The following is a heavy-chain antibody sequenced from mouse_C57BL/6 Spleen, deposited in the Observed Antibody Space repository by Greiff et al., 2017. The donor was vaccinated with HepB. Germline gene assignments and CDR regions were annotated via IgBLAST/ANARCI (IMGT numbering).Heavy chain of an antibody. V-gene: IGHV1-81*01. J-gene: IGHJ2*01. CDR2: IYPRSGNT. CDR3: APIDGDY. Sequence: VQLVESGAELVRPGASVKLSCKASGYTFTSYGMSWVKQRTGQGLEWIGKIYPRSGNTYYNQKFKGKATLTADKSSSTAYMELRSLTSEDSAVYFCAPIDGDYWGQGTTLTVSS. CDR1: GYTFTSYG.